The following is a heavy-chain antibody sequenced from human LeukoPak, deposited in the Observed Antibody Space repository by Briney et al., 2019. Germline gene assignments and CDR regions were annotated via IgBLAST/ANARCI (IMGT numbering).Heavy chain of an antibody. V-gene: IGHV3-7*01. Sequence: PGGSLRLSCAPSGFTFSKFWMSWLRQSPGKGLEWVASIKQDGSEKNYVDSLMGRFTISRDNANNSLYLQMNSLRVEDTAVYFCARERDWHPDNWFDPWGQGTLVTVSS. CDR3: ARERDWHPDNWFDP. J-gene: IGHJ5*02. CDR2: IKQDGSEK. D-gene: IGHD3-9*01. CDR1: GFTFSKFW.